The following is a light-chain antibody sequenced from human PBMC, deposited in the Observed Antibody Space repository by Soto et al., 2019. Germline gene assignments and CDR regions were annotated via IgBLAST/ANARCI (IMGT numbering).Light chain of an antibody. CDR3: QQYNNWPPYT. CDR2: GAS. J-gene: IGKJ2*01. Sequence: EIVMTQSPATLSVSPGERATLSCRASQSVNSNLAWYQQKPGQAPSLLIYGASTRATGVPARFSGSGSGTEFTLTISSLQSEDFAVYHCQQYNNWPPYTFGQGTKLEIK. CDR1: QSVNSN. V-gene: IGKV3-15*01.